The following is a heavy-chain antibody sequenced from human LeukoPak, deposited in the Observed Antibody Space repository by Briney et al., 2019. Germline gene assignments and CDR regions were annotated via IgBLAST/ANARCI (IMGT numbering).Heavy chain of an antibody. J-gene: IGHJ4*02. D-gene: IGHD3-16*01. CDR1: GFTFDDYA. CDR3: ARDLWGSGPFDY. Sequence: GGSLRLSCAASGFTFDDYAMHWVRQAPGKGLEWVSLISWDGGSTYYADSVKGRFTISRDNSKNSLYLQMNSLRAEDTALYYCARDLWGSGPFDYWGQGTLVTVSS. V-gene: IGHV3-43D*03. CDR2: ISWDGGST.